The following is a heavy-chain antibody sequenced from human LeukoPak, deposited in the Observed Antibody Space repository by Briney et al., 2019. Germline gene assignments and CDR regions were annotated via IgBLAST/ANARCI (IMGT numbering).Heavy chain of an antibody. CDR2: ISYDGSNK. V-gene: IGHV3-30*19. CDR1: GFTFSSYG. D-gene: IGHD3-10*01. J-gene: IGHJ4*02. CDR3: ARDFGELLYYFDY. Sequence: PGRSLRLSCAASGFTFSSYGMHWVRQAPGKGLEWVAVISYDGSNKYYADSVKGRFTISRDNSKNTLYLQMNSLRAEDTAVYYCARDFGELLYYFDYWGQGTLVTVSS.